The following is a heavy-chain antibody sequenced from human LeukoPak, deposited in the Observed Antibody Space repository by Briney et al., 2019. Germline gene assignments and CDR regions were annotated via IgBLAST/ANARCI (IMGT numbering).Heavy chain of an antibody. CDR3: AKAGPYYSDS. CDR2: IDPRDSYT. CDR1: GYSFTNYW. V-gene: IGHV5-10-1*01. J-gene: IGHJ4*02. Sequence: GESLKISCKGSGYSFTNYWISWVRQMPGKGLEWMGRIDPRDSYTKYSPSFEGHVTISVDRSISSAFLQWNSLTAEDTAVYYCAKAGPYYSDSWGQGTLVTVSS.